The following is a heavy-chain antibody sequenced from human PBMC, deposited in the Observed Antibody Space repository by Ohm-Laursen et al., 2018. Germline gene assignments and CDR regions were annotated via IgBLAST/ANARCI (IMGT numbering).Heavy chain of an antibody. Sequence: SLRLSCSASGFTFSSYGMHWVRQAPGKGLEWVAVIWYDGSNKYYADSVKGRFTISRDNSKNTLYLQMNSLKSEDTAVYYCTRHYGDNGRALKFWGQGTLVTVSS. D-gene: IGHD4-23*01. J-gene: IGHJ4*02. CDR2: IWYDGSNK. CDR3: TRHYGDNGRALKF. CDR1: GFTFSSYG. V-gene: IGHV3-33*01.